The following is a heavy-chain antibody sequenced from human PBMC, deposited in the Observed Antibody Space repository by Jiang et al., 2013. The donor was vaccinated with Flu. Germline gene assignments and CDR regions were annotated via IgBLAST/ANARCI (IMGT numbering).Heavy chain of an antibody. J-gene: IGHJ4*02. V-gene: IGHV2-5*02. CDR2: IYWDDDK. D-gene: IGHD4-23*01. CDR3: AHRRGNLLPHY. CDR1: GFSLSTSGVG. Sequence: NPTQTLTLEPCTFSGFSLSTSGVGVGWIRQPPGKALEWLALIYWDDDKRYSPSLKSRLTITKDTSKNQVVLTMTNMDPVDTATYYCAHRRGNLLPHYWGQGTLVTVSS.